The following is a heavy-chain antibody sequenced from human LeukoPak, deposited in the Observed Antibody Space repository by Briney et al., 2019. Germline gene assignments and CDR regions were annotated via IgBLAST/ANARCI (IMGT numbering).Heavy chain of an antibody. CDR1: GFTFSSYS. CDR3: AKGSNSGWYSRWYFDL. Sequence: GGSLRLSCAASGFTFSSYSMNWVRQAPGKGLEWVSYISSSSSTIYYADPVKGRFTISRDNAKNSLYLQMNSLRAEDTAVYYCAKGSNSGWYSRWYFDLWGRGSLVTVSS. V-gene: IGHV3-48*01. J-gene: IGHJ2*01. CDR2: ISSSSSTI. D-gene: IGHD6-19*01.